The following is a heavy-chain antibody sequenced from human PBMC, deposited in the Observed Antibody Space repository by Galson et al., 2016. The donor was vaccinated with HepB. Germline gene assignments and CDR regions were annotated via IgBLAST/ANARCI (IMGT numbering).Heavy chain of an antibody. Sequence: VKVSCKASGYTFTSYYIHWVRQAPGQGLEWMGIINPSAGTTSYAQRFQGRITMTRDKSTNTVYMELSSLRSEETAVYYCARTGYDTGGHWGRPLIYYYGMDVWGQGTTVTVSS. CDR3: ARTGYDTGGHWGRPLIYYYGMDV. J-gene: IGHJ6*02. CDR2: INPSAGTT. D-gene: IGHD2-21*02. CDR1: GYTFTSYY. V-gene: IGHV1-46*01.